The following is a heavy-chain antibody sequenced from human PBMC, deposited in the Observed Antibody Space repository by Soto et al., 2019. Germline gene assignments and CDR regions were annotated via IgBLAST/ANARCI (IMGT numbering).Heavy chain of an antibody. CDR1: GGSISSTNW. V-gene: IGHV4-4*02. CDR2: ILHSGST. D-gene: IGHD4-17*01. Sequence: QVQLQESGPGLVKPSGTLSLTCAVSGGSISSTNWWAWVRQPPGKGLEWIGEILHSGSTNFNPSLKSRVTTSVDKSKNQFSLNLSSVTAADTAVYYCARLRYADFSLYGMDVWGQGTTVTVSS. J-gene: IGHJ6*02. CDR3: ARLRYADFSLYGMDV.